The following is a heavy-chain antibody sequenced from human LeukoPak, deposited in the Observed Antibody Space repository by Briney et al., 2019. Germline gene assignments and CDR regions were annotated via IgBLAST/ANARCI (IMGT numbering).Heavy chain of an antibody. J-gene: IGHJ4*02. Sequence: GGSLRLSCAASGLTFSSYSMNWVRQAPGKGLEWVSSISSSSSYIYYADSVKGRFTISRDNAKNSLYLQMNSLRAEDTAVYYCARERHGDHFDYWGQGTLVTVSS. V-gene: IGHV3-21*01. D-gene: IGHD4-17*01. CDR3: ARERHGDHFDY. CDR2: ISSSSSYI. CDR1: GLTFSSYS.